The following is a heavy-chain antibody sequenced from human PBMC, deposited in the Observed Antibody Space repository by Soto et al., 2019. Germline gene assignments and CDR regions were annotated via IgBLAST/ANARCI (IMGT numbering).Heavy chain of an antibody. CDR3: AKGGPTFLNWFGP. Sequence: TGGSLRLSCAASGFTFSSYAMSWVRQAPGKGLEWVSAISGSGGSTYYADSVKGRFTISRDNSKNTLYLQIKSLRAEDTAAYYCAKGGPTFLNWFGPWGQGTLVTVPQ. D-gene: IGHD5-12*01. CDR1: GFTFSSYA. J-gene: IGHJ5*02. CDR2: ISGSGGST. V-gene: IGHV3-23*01.